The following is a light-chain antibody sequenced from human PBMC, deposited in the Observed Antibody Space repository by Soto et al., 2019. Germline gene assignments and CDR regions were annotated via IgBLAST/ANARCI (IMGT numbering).Light chain of an antibody. CDR2: AAS. CDR3: QQSYSIPYT. CDR1: QTIRNF. V-gene: IGKV1-39*01. J-gene: IGKJ2*01. Sequence: DIQMTQSPSSLSASVGDRVSITCRANQTIRNFLQWYQQKPGKVPKFLIYAASSLVDGVPSRFSGSGSGADFTLTTSSLQPEDFATYYCQQSYSIPYTFGQGTKLDIK.